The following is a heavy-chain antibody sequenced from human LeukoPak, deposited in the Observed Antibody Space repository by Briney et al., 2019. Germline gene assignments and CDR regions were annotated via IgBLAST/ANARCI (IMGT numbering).Heavy chain of an antibody. V-gene: IGHV4-39*01. Sequence: SETLSLTCTVSGGSISSSSYYWGWIRQPPGKGLEWIGSIYYSGSTYYNPSLKSPVTISVDTSKNQFSLKLSSVTAADTAVYYCASGKRLITSPSSSYTSWYFDLWGRGTLVTVSS. J-gene: IGHJ2*01. CDR2: IYYSGST. CDR3: ASGKRLITSPSSSYTSWYFDL. D-gene: IGHD6-6*01. CDR1: GGSISSSSYY.